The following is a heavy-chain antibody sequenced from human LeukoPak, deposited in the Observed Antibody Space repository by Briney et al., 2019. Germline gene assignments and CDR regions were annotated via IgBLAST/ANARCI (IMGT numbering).Heavy chain of an antibody. V-gene: IGHV3-7*01. CDR3: AREGTAGYYYTG. CDR1: GLTFSDYW. D-gene: IGHD3-22*01. J-gene: IGHJ4*02. Sequence: PGGSLRLSCAASGLTFSDYWMSWVRQAPGKGLEWVANIKQDGSEKYYVDSVEGRFTVSRDNAKKSLYLQMNSLRAEDTALYCCAREGTAGYYYTGWGQGTLVTVSS. CDR2: IKQDGSEK.